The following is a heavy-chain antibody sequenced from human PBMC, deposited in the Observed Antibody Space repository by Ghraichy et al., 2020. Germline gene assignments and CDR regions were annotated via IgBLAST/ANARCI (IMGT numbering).Heavy chain of an antibody. CDR1: GGSISSGGYY. CDR3: ARLGITGTTVDY. CDR2: IYYSGST. D-gene: IGHD1-7*01. Sequence: SLNISCTVSGGSISSGGYYWSWIRQHPGKGLGWLGYIYYSGSTYYNPSLKSRVTISVDTSKNQFSLKLSSVTAADTAVYYCARLGITGTTVDYWGQGTLVTVSS. J-gene: IGHJ4*02. V-gene: IGHV4-31*03.